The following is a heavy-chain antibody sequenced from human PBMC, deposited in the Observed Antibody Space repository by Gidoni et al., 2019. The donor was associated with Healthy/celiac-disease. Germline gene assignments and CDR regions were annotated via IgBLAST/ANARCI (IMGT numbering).Heavy chain of an antibody. Sequence: QVQLVQSGAEVKKPGSSVKVSCKASGGTFSSYAISWVRQAPGQGLEWMGGIIPIFGTANYAQKFQGRVTITADESTSTAYMELSSLRSEDTAVYYCARVIGIAPNYYYYYMDVWGKGTTVTVSS. CDR1: GGTFSSYA. CDR3: ARVIGIAPNYYYYYMDV. V-gene: IGHV1-69*01. D-gene: IGHD6-13*01. J-gene: IGHJ6*03. CDR2: IIPIFGTA.